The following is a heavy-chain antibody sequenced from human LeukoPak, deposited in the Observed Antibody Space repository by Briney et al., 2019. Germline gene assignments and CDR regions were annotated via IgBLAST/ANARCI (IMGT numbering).Heavy chain of an antibody. Sequence: ASVKVSCKASGYTFTSYDINWVRQATGQGREWMGWMNPNSGNTGYAQKFQGRVTMTRDTSISTAYMELSRLRSDDTAVYYCARAYYDILTGYYFAPYYFDYWGQGTLVTVSS. CDR2: MNPNSGNT. D-gene: IGHD3-9*01. J-gene: IGHJ4*02. CDR1: GYTFTSYD. V-gene: IGHV1-8*01. CDR3: ARAYYDILTGYYFAPYYFDY.